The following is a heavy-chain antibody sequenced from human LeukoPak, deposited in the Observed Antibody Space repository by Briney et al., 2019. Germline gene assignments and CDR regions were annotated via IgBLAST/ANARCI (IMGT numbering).Heavy chain of an antibody. CDR1: GFTFSSYS. J-gene: IGHJ3*02. CDR3: ARPWYYDSSGYYYKIGAFDI. Sequence: GGSLRLSCAASGFTFSSYSMNWVRQAPGKGLEWVSPISSSSSYIYYADSVKGRFTISRDNAKNSLYLQMNSLRAEDTAVYYCARPWYYDSSGYYYKIGAFDIWGQGTMVTVSS. V-gene: IGHV3-21*01. D-gene: IGHD3-22*01. CDR2: ISSSSSYI.